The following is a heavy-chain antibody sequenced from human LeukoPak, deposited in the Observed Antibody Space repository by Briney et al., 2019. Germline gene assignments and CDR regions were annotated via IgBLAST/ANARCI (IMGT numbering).Heavy chain of an antibody. V-gene: IGHV3-23*01. D-gene: IGHD3-22*01. J-gene: IGHJ3*02. CDR2: ISGSGGST. CDR1: GFTFSSYA. CDR3: AKNAFYYDTSRLAFDI. Sequence: GGSLRLSCAASGFTFSSYAMSWVRQAPGKGLEWVSAISGSGGSTYYADSVKGRFTISRDNSRTTLYLQMMSLRAEDTAVYFCAKNAFYYDTSRLAFDIWGHGTMVTVSS.